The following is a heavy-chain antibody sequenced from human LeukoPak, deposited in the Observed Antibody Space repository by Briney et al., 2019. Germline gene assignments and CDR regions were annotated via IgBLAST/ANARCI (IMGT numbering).Heavy chain of an antibody. CDR3: ARVPHYGSGSYSNDY. Sequence: QSSETLSLTCTVSGGSISSYYWSWIRQPPGKGLEWIGYIYYSGSTNYNPSLKSRVTISVDTSMNRFSLKLSSVTAADTAVYYCARVPHYGSGSYSNDYWGQGTLVTVSS. CDR2: IYYSGST. V-gene: IGHV4-59*01. CDR1: GGSISSYY. D-gene: IGHD3-10*01. J-gene: IGHJ4*02.